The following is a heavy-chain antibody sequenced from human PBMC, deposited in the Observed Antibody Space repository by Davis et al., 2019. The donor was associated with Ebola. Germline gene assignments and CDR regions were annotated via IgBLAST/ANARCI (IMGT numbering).Heavy chain of an antibody. Sequence: PGGSLRLSCAASGFAFSSYSMNWVRQAPGKGLEWVSYISSSNSTIYYADSVKGRFTISRDNAKNSLNLQMNSLRDEDTAVYYCARALDRGWFVYFQHWGQGTLVTVSS. V-gene: IGHV3-48*02. CDR3: ARALDRGWFVYFQH. CDR2: ISSSNSTI. J-gene: IGHJ1*01. D-gene: IGHD6-19*01. CDR1: GFAFSSYS.